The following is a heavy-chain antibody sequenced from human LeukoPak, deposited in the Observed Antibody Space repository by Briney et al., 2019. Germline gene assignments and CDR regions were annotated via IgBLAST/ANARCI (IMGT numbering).Heavy chain of an antibody. CDR3: AHRSSSWYYFDY. D-gene: IGHD6-13*01. V-gene: IGHV3-48*01. CDR2: ISSSSSTI. J-gene: IGHJ4*02. Sequence: GGSLRLSCAASGFTFSSYSMNWVRQAPGKGLEWVSYISSSSSTIYYADSVKGRFTISRDNSKNTLYLQMNSLRAEDTAVYYRAHRSSSWYYFDYWGQGTLVTVSS. CDR1: GFTFSSYS.